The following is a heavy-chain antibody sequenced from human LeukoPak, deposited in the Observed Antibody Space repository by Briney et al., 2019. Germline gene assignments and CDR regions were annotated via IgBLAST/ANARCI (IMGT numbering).Heavy chain of an antibody. CDR2: IYYSGST. Sequence: SETLSLTCTVSGGSISSSSYYWGWIRQPPGKGLEWIGSIYYSGSTYYNPSLKSRLSISVDTSKNQFSLRLSSVTAAVTAVYYCARGSGYYYGDFDYWGQGSLVTVSS. D-gene: IGHD3-22*01. V-gene: IGHV4-39*01. CDR1: GGSISSSSYY. J-gene: IGHJ4*02. CDR3: ARGSGYYYGDFDY.